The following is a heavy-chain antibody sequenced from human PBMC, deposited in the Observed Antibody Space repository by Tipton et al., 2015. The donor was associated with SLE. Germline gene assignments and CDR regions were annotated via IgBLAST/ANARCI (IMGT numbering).Heavy chain of an antibody. CDR3: AREGGATDY. V-gene: IGHV4-59*11. Sequence: GLVKPSETLSLTCTVSGGSISSHYWSWIRQPPGKGLEWIGEINHSGSTNYNPSLKSRVTISVDTSKNQFSLKLSSVTAADTAVYYCAREGGATDYWGQGTLVTVSS. J-gene: IGHJ4*02. CDR1: GGSISSHY. CDR2: INHSGST. D-gene: IGHD1-26*01.